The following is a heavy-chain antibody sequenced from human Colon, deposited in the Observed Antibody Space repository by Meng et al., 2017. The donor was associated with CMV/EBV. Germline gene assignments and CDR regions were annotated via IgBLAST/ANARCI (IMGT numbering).Heavy chain of an antibody. CDR3: ARGGKIISSSDNDKWFDA. CDR2: ISYSGST. J-gene: IGHJ5*02. Sequence: SETLSLTCTISVGSVNGGSNYWSWIRRPPGKGLEWIGYISYSGSTHYNPSLKSRVTMPVDLSKKRISLKVSSVTAADTAVYYCARGGKIISSSDNDKWFDAWGQGTLVTVSS. CDR1: VGSVNGGSNY. V-gene: IGHV4-61*01. D-gene: IGHD3-16*01.